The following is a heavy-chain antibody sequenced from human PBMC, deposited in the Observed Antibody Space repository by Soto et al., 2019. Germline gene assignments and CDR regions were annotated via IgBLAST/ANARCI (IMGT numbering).Heavy chain of an antibody. D-gene: IGHD3-10*01. J-gene: IGHJ6*02. V-gene: IGHV3-48*02. CDR2: ISSSSSTI. CDR3: ARASYGSGSYYRFVYYGMDV. CDR1: GFTFGSYS. Sequence: GGSLRLSCAASGFTFGSYSMNWVRQAPGKGLEWVSYISSSSSTIYYADSVKGRFTISRDNAKNSLYLQMNSLRDEDTAVYYCARASYGSGSYYRFVYYGMDVWGQGTTVTVSS.